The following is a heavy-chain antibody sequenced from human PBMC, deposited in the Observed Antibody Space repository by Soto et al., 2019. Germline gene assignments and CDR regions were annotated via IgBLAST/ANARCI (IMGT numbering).Heavy chain of an antibody. J-gene: IGHJ4*02. V-gene: IGHV3-7*01. CDR2: IKQDGSEK. Sequence: GGSLRLSCAASGFTFSSYWMSWVRQAPGKGLEWVANIKQDGSEKYYVDSVKGRFTISRDNAKNSLYLQMNSLRAEDTAVYYCARDPLYSSSPSPHFDYWGQGTLVTVSS. D-gene: IGHD6-6*01. CDR1: GFTFSSYW. CDR3: ARDPLYSSSPSPHFDY.